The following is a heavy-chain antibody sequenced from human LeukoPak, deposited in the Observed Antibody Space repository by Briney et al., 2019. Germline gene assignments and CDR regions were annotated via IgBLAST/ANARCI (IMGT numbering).Heavy chain of an antibody. J-gene: IGHJ5*02. CDR3: ARAPALWFNWFDP. V-gene: IGHV1-69*13. CDR1: GGTFSSYA. CDR2: IIPISGTA. Sequence: SVKVSCKASGGTFSSYAISWVRQAPGQGLEWMGGIIPISGTANYAQKFQGRVTITADESTSTAYMELSSLRSEDTAVYYCARAPALWFNWFDPWGQGTLVTVSS. D-gene: IGHD3-10*01.